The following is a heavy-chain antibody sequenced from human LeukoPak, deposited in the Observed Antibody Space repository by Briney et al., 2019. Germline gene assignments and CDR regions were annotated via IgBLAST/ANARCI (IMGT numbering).Heavy chain of an antibody. CDR1: GGSISSSTYC. V-gene: IGHV4-39*02. CDR2: MYHSGNT. CDR3: ARDARGSSYMDV. J-gene: IGHJ6*02. D-gene: IGHD3-10*01. Sequence: SETLSLTCTVSGGSISSSTYCWSWVRQPPGKGLEWIGCMYHSGNTYYSSSLKGRVTISLDTPKNQFSLRLNSVTASDTAVYYCARDARGSSYMDVWGQGTTVNVSS.